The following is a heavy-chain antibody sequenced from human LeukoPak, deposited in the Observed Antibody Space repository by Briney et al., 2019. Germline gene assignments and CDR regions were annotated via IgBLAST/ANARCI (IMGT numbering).Heavy chain of an antibody. Sequence: PGGSLRLSCAASQFTFSNYAMSWVRQAPGKGLEWVSAISGSGNTTYFGDSVTGRFTISRDNPKNTVYLQMNSLSAEDTAVYRCAKGPAPYCSGGSCYSPHWYFDLWGRGTLVTVSS. V-gene: IGHV3-23*01. CDR2: ISGSGNTT. D-gene: IGHD2-15*01. CDR3: AKGPAPYCSGGSCYSPHWYFDL. J-gene: IGHJ2*01. CDR1: QFTFSNYA.